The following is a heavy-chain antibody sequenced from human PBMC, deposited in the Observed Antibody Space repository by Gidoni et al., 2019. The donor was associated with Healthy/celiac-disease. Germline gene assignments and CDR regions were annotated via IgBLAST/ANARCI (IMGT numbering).Heavy chain of an antibody. CDR2: IWYDGSNN. CDR3: SRDRSSARYFDF. Sequence: PGEGLEWVAVIWYDGSNNYYADSVKGRFTISRENSKNTRYLQMNSLGAEDTAVYYCSRDRSSARYFDFWGQGTLVTVSS. V-gene: IGHV3-33*01. D-gene: IGHD6-19*01. J-gene: IGHJ4*02.